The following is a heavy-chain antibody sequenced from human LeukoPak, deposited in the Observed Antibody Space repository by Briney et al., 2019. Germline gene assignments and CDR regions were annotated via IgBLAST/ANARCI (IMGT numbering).Heavy chain of an antibody. CDR1: GFTFSKYA. CDR2: ISSNGDST. Sequence: GGSLRLSCAASGFTFSKYAMHWVRQAPGKGLEYASAISSNGDSTYYASSVKGRFTISRDNSKNTLYLQMGSLRVEDMGVYYCAREGASSWSYSYWGQGTLVTVSS. J-gene: IGHJ4*02. V-gene: IGHV3-64*01. CDR3: AREGASSWSYSY. D-gene: IGHD1-26*01.